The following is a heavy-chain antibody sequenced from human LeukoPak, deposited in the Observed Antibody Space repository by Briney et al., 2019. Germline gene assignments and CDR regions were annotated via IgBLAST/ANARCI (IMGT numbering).Heavy chain of an antibody. Sequence: GGSLRPSCAASGFTFDDYGMSWVRQAPGKGLVWVSRINSDGSSTSYADSVKGRFTISRDNAKNTLYLQMNSLRAEDTAVYYCARVDSSSWFDPWGQGTLVTVSS. D-gene: IGHD6-13*01. J-gene: IGHJ5*02. CDR1: GFTFDDYG. CDR3: ARVDSSSWFDP. CDR2: INSDGSST. V-gene: IGHV3-74*01.